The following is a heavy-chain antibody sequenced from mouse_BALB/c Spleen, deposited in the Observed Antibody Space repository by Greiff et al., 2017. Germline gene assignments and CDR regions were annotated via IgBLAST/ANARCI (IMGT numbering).Heavy chain of an antibody. V-gene: IGHV5-9-4*01. CDR2: ISSGGSYT. J-gene: IGHJ4*01. D-gene: IGHD1-1*01. CDR1: GFTFSSYA. CDR3: ARDPPLLPGAMDY. Sequence: EVMLVESGGGLVKPGGSLKHSCAASGFTFSSYAMSWVRQSPEKRLEWVAEISSGGSYTYYPDTVTGRFTISRDNAKNTLYLEMSSLRSEDTAMYYCARDPPLLPGAMDYWGQGTSVTVSS.